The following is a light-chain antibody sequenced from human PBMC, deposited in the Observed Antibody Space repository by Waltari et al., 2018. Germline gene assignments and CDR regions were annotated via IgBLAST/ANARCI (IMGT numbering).Light chain of an antibody. V-gene: IGKV1-12*01. CDR1: QGISSW. Sequence: IQMTQSPSSVSASVGDRVTITFRASQGISSWLAWYHQKPGKAPRLLIYAASALQSGVPSRFSGSGSELHFTLTINNLQPEDFATYYCQQANSFPWTFGQGTKVEIK. CDR2: AAS. CDR3: QQANSFPWT. J-gene: IGKJ1*01.